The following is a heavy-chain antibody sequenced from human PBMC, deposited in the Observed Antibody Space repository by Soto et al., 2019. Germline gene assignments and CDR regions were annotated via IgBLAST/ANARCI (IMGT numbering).Heavy chain of an antibody. Sequence: EVQLVESGGGLVKPGGSLRLSCAASGFTFSNAWMSWVRQAPGKGLEWVGRIKSKTDGGTTGYAAPVKGRFTLSRDDSKNTLYLQMNSLETEDTAVYYCTRDNSGYYYSLDAFDIWGQGTMVTVSS. CDR2: IKSKTDGGTT. CDR3: TRDNSGYYYSLDAFDI. CDR1: GFTFSNAW. V-gene: IGHV3-15*01. J-gene: IGHJ3*02. D-gene: IGHD3-22*01.